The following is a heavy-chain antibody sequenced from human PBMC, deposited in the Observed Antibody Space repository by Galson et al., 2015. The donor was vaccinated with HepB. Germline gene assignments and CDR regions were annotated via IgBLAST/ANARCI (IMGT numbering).Heavy chain of an antibody. J-gene: IGHJ4*02. CDR3: AVDPWVQGVIIFDY. CDR2: ISSSSSTI. CDR1: GFTFSSYS. Sequence: SLRLSCAASGFTFSSYSMNWVRQAPGKGLEWVSYISSSSSTIYYADSVKGRFTISRDNAKNSLYLQMNSLRAEDTALYYCAVDPWVQGVIIFDYCGQGALVTVSS. D-gene: IGHD3-10*01. V-gene: IGHV3-48*01.